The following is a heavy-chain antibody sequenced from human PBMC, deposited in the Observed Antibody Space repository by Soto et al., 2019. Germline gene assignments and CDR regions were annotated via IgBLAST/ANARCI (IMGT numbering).Heavy chain of an antibody. D-gene: IGHD1-26*01. CDR1: GFTLSSHA. CDR3: ARDDEGGSDCDLGY. Sequence: PGGSLRLSCAVSGFTLSSHAMHWVRRAPGKGLEWVALILSDGSNKYYADSVKGRFTTSRDNSKNTMYLQMNSLSVEDTAVYYCARDDEGGSDCDLGYWGQGALVTVPS. CDR2: ILSDGSNK. J-gene: IGHJ4*02. V-gene: IGHV3-30-3*01.